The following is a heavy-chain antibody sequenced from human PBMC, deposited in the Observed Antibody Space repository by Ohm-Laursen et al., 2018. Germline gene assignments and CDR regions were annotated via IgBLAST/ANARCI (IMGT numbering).Heavy chain of an antibody. J-gene: IGHJ4*02. V-gene: IGHV3-21*01. Sequence: SLRLSCAASGFTFSSYSMNWVRQAPGKGLEWVSSISSSSSYIYYADSVKGRFTISRDNAKNSLYLQMNSLRAEDTAVYYCARDRVNYGSGPRFDYWGQGTLVTVPS. CDR1: GFTFSSYS. D-gene: IGHD3-10*01. CDR3: ARDRVNYGSGPRFDY. CDR2: ISSSSSYI.